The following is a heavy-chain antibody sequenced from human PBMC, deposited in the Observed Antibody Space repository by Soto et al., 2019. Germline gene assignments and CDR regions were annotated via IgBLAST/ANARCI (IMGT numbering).Heavy chain of an antibody. J-gene: IGHJ6*02. CDR3: ARLGYYYYVMDV. Sequence: GESLKISCKGSGYSFTSYWINWVRQMPGKGLEWMGTIDPSDSYTNYSPSFQGHVTISADKSISTAYLQWSSLKASDTAMYYCARLGYYYYVMDVWGQGTTVTVSS. V-gene: IGHV5-10-1*01. CDR2: IDPSDSYT. CDR1: GYSFTSYW.